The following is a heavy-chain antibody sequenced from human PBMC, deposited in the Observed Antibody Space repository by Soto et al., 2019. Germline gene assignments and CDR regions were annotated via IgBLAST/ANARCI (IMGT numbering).Heavy chain of an antibody. D-gene: IGHD3-3*01. CDR3: AHSLRPDFWSGYSVSGAFDI. CDR1: GFSLSTSGVG. V-gene: IGHV2-5*02. CDR2: IYWDDGK. Sequence: SGPTLVQPTQTLTLTCTFSGFSLSTSGVGVGWIRQPPGKALEWLALIYWDDGKRYSQSCKSTLTNTKDTPKNQRALTMPNMDPVDTATYYCAHSLRPDFWSGYSVSGAFDIWGQGTMVTVSS. J-gene: IGHJ3*02.